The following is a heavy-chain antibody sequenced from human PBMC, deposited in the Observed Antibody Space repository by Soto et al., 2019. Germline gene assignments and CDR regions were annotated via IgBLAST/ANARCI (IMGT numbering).Heavy chain of an antibody. CDR1: GFIFSSYS. CDR2: ISYDGNTQ. CDR3: AKVPIAYEINF. V-gene: IGHV3-30-3*01. D-gene: IGHD3-9*01. Sequence: QVQLVESGGGVVQPGGSLRLSCAASGFIFSSYSMHWVRQAPGKGLEWVPVISYDGNTQYYADSVTGRFTVSRDNSNNVLYVKKIHLREEDTAMYYCAKVPIAYEINFWGQGTLVTVSP. J-gene: IGHJ4*02.